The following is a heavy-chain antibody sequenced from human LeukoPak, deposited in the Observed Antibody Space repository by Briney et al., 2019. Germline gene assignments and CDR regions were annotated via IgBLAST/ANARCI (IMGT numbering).Heavy chain of an antibody. V-gene: IGHV4-30-2*01. Sequence: SETLSLTCAVSGGSISSGCYSWSWIRQPPGKGLEWIGYIYHSGSTYYNPSLKSRVTISVDRSKNQFSLKLSSVTAADTAVYYCARDRCSGGSCYSLWFDPWGQGTLVTVSS. J-gene: IGHJ5*02. D-gene: IGHD2-15*01. CDR1: GGSISSGCYS. CDR3: ARDRCSGGSCYSLWFDP. CDR2: IYHSGST.